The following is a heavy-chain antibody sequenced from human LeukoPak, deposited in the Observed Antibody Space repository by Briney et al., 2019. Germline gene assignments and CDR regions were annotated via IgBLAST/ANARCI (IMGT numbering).Heavy chain of an antibody. Sequence: PSETLSLTCTVSGVSISSSSYYWGWIRQPPGKVLEWIGSIYYSGSTYYNPSLKSRVTISVDTSKNQVSLKLSSVTAADTAVYYCAIRGAVMDNYFDYWGRGTLVTVSS. CDR1: GVSISSSSYY. CDR3: AIRGAVMDNYFDY. D-gene: IGHD3-16*01. V-gene: IGHV4-39*01. CDR2: IYYSGST. J-gene: IGHJ4*02.